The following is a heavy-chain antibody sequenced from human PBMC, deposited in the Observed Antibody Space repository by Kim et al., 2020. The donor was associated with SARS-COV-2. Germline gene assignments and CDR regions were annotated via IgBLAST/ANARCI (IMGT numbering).Heavy chain of an antibody. V-gene: IGHV7-4-1*02. CDR2: INTNTGNP. D-gene: IGHD1-26*01. CDR1: GYTFTSYA. CDR3: ARDSGSEDYYYYYMDV. Sequence: ASVKVSCKTSGYTFTSYAMNWVRQAPGQGLEWMGWINTNTGNPTSAQGFTGRFVFSLDTSVSTAYLQISSLKAEDTAMYYCARDSGSEDYYYYYMDVWGKGTTVTVSS. J-gene: IGHJ6*03.